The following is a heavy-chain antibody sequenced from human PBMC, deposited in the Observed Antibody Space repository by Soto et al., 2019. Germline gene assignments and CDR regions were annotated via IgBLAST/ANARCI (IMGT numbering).Heavy chain of an antibody. CDR2: IIPIFGTA. V-gene: IGHV1-69*13. D-gene: IGHD3-3*01. CDR1: GGTFSSYA. Sequence: SVKVSCKASGGTFSSYAISWVRQAPGQGLEWMGGIIPIFGTANYAQKFQGRVTITADESTSTAYMELCSLRSEDTAVYYCARSPRPIFGVVIINYLDYWGQGTLVTVSS. J-gene: IGHJ4*02. CDR3: ARSPRPIFGVVIINYLDY.